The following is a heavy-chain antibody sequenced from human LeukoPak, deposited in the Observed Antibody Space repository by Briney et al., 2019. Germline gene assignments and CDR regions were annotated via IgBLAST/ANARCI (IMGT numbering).Heavy chain of an antibody. CDR3: ARADSFVVVPATDY. J-gene: IGHJ4*02. CDR2: INSDGRST. Sequence: GGSLRLSCAASGFTFSRYWMHWVRQAPGKGLVWVSRINSDGRSTNYADSVKGRFTISRDDAKNSLYLQMNSLRAEDTAVYYCARADSFVVVPATDYWGQGTLVTVSS. CDR1: GFTFSRYW. D-gene: IGHD2-2*01. V-gene: IGHV3-74*01.